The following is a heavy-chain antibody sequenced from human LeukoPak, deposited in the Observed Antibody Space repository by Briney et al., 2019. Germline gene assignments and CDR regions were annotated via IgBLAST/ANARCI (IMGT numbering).Heavy chain of an antibody. CDR2: IYYSGST. J-gene: IGHJ4*02. D-gene: IGHD6-13*01. Sequence: SETLSHTCTVSGGSISSSSYYWGWIRQPPGKGLEWIGSIYYSGSTYYNPSLKSRVTISVDTSKNQFSLKLSSVTAADTAVYYCARDLGVAAAGTRSDYWGQGTLVTVSS. CDR1: GGSISSSSYY. CDR3: ARDLGVAAAGTRSDY. V-gene: IGHV4-39*07.